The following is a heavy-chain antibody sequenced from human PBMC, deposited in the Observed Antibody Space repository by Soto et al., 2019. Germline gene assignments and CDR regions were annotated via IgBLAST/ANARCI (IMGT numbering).Heavy chain of an antibody. V-gene: IGHV5-10-1*01. CDR2: IDPSDSAT. D-gene: IGHD3-9*01. J-gene: IGHJ4*02. Sequence: PGESLKISCKGSGYSFAGYWITWVRQRPGKGLEWLGRIDPSDSATNYSPSFRGHVTISGDRSISTVYLQWSSLQASDTAVYYCARQMSNSDTGHYVCYFDFWGQGTLVTVSS. CDR1: GYSFAGYW. CDR3: ARQMSNSDTGHYVCYFDF.